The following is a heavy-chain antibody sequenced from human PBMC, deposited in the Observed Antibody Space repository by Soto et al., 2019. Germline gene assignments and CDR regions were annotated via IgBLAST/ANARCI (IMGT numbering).Heavy chain of an antibody. Sequence: SVKVSCKASRYTFTNFYIHGLGQAPGQGLEWMGIINPSGGSTTYPQKFQGRVTMTRDTSTSTVHMELITLRSEDTAVYYCARSQVGRPLDVWGPGTTVTVSS. CDR1: RYTFTNFY. CDR2: INPSGGST. CDR3: ARSQVGRPLDV. D-gene: IGHD1-26*01. J-gene: IGHJ6*02. V-gene: IGHV1-46*01.